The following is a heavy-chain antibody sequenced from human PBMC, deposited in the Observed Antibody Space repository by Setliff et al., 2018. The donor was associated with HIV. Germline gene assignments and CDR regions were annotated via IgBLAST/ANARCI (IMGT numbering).Heavy chain of an antibody. J-gene: IGHJ4*02. CDR2: IYTSGSV. CDR1: GGSISSYY. Sequence: SETLSLTCTVSGGSISSYYWSWIRQPPGKGLEWIGYIYTSGSVNYNPSLNGRVTISVDTSKNQFSLKVNSVTAADTAVYYCARSPRIGVAGEFEYWGQGTLVTVSS. V-gene: IGHV4-4*09. CDR3: ARSPRIGVAGEFEY. D-gene: IGHD6-19*01.